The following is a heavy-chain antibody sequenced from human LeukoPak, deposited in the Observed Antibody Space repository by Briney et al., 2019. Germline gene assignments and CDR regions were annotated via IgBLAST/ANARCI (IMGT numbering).Heavy chain of an antibody. CDR2: ISGSGGST. D-gene: IGHD3-10*01. J-gene: IGHJ3*02. CDR3: AKLITMVRGVIITPLNVFDT. V-gene: IGHV3-23*01. CDR1: GFTLRGYG. Sequence: GGSLRLSCAASGFTLRGYGMNWVRQAPGKGLEWVSGISGSGGSTYYADSVKGRFTISRDNSKNTLYLQMNSLRAEDTAIYYCAKLITMVRGVIITPLNVFDTWGQGTMVTVSS.